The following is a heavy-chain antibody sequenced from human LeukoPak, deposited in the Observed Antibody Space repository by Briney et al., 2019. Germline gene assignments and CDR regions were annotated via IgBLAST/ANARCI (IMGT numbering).Heavy chain of an antibody. Sequence: SETLSLTCAVYGGSFSGYYWSWIRQPPGKGLEWVGEINHSGSTNYNPSLKSRVTISVDTSKNQFSLKLSSVTAADTAVYYCVRGLGGDSSSWYNDYWGQGTLVTVSS. V-gene: IGHV4-34*01. CDR1: GGSFSGYY. J-gene: IGHJ4*02. CDR2: INHSGST. CDR3: VRGLGGDSSSWYNDY. D-gene: IGHD6-13*01.